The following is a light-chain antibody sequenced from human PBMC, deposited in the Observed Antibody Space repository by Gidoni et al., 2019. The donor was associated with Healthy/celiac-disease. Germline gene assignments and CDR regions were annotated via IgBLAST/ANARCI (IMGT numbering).Light chain of an antibody. CDR1: QSLLHSNGYNY. CDR2: LVS. V-gene: IGKV2-28*01. CDR3: MQALQTPYT. Sequence: DIVLTQSPLSLPATPGEPASISCRSSQSLLHSNGYNYLDWYLTKAGQYPQLLIYLVSNRASGVPDRFSGSGSGKDFTLKISRVEAKDVGVYYCMQALQTPYTFGQGTKLEIK. J-gene: IGKJ2*01.